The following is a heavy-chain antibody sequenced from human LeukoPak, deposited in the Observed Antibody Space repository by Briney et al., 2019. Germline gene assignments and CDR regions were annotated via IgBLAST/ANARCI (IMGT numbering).Heavy chain of an antibody. CDR2: MNPNSGNT. V-gene: IGHV1-8*01. CDR1: GYTFTSYD. J-gene: IGHJ4*02. Sequence: ASVKVSCKASGYTFTSYDINWVRQATGQGLEWMGWMNPNSGNTGYAQKFQGRVAMTRNTSISTAYMELSSLRSEDTAVYYCATLTVIDFENPGYWGQGTLVTVSS. D-gene: IGHD4-17*01. CDR3: ATLTVIDFENPGY.